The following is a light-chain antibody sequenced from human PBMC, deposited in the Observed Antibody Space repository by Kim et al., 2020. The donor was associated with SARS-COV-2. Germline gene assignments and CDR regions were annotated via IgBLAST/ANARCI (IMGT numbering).Light chain of an antibody. Sequence: PGERATLSCRASQSISSSYLAWYQQKPGQAPRLLIYGASSRAAGIPDRFRGSGSGTDFTLTISRLEPEDFAVYYCQQHGNAPLTFGGGTKVDIK. V-gene: IGKV3-20*01. CDR1: QSISSSY. J-gene: IGKJ4*01. CDR3: QQHGNAPLT. CDR2: GAS.